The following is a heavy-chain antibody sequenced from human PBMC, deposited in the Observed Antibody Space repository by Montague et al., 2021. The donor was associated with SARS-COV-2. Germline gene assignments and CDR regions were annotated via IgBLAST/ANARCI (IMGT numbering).Heavy chain of an antibody. CDR1: GGSISSNY. D-gene: IGHD1-14*01. Sequence: SETLSLTCTVSGGSISSNYWSWIRQPPGKGLEWIGYIYYTESTKYNPSLKSRVTISVDTSKNQFSLKLSSVTAADTAVYYCARSKPVSSFYYYYGMDVWGQGTTVTVSS. V-gene: IGHV4-59*12. CDR3: ARSKPVSSFYYYYGMDV. CDR2: IYYTEST. J-gene: IGHJ6*02.